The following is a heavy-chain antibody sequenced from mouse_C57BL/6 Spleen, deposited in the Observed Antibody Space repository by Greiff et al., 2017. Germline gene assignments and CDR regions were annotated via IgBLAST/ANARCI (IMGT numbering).Heavy chain of an antibody. Sequence: QVQLQQPGAELVKPGASVKLSCKASGYTFTSYWMQWVKQRPGQGLEWIGEIDPSDSYTNYNQKFKGKATLTVDTSSSTAYMQLSSLTSEDSAVYYCARYPLYGNYYFDYWGQGTTLTVSS. CDR3: ARYPLYGNYYFDY. CDR1: GYTFTSYW. V-gene: IGHV1-50*01. D-gene: IGHD2-1*01. CDR2: IDPSDSYT. J-gene: IGHJ2*01.